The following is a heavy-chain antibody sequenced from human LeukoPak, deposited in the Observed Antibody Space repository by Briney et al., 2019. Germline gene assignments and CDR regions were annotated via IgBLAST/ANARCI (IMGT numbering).Heavy chain of an antibody. J-gene: IGHJ3*02. CDR3: AKSNGYGLVDI. CDR1: GGSISSSNW. Sequence: SETLSLTCAVSGGSISSSNWWSWVRQPPGKGLEWIGNIFYSGSTYYSPSLRSRVTISLDTSRNQFSLKLNSVTAADTAVYYYAKSNGYGLVDIWGQGTMVIVSS. CDR2: IFYSGST. D-gene: IGHD3-10*01. V-gene: IGHV4-4*02.